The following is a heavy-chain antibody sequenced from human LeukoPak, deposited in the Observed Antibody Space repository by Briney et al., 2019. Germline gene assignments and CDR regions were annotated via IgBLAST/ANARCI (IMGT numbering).Heavy chain of an antibody. Sequence: SETLSLTCSVSGGSIRSYYWSWIRQPPGKGLEWIGYIYYSGSTNYNPSLKSRVTISVDTSKNQFSLKLSSVTAADTAVYYCARERRIDSFDYWGQGTLVTVSS. D-gene: IGHD1-26*01. CDR3: ARERRIDSFDY. J-gene: IGHJ4*02. CDR2: IYYSGST. CDR1: GGSIRSYY. V-gene: IGHV4-59*08.